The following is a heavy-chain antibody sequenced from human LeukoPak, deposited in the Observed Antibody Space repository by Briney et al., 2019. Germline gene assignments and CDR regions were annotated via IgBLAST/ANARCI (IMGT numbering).Heavy chain of an antibody. J-gene: IGHJ4*02. CDR1: GGSFSISY. CDR3: ASKYRSGSLIDY. V-gene: IGHV4-34*01. CDR2: INHSGST. D-gene: IGHD3-10*01. Sequence: SETLSLTCAVYGGSFSISYWSWIRQPPGKGLEWIGEINHSGSTNYNPSLKSRVTMSVDTSKNQFSLKLSPVTAADTAVYYCASKYRSGSLIDYWGQGTLVTVSS.